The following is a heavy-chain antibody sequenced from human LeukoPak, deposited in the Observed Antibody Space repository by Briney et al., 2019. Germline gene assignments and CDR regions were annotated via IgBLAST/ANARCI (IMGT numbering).Heavy chain of an antibody. Sequence: ASVKVSCKASGYTFTGYYMHWVRQAPGQGLERMGWINPNSGGTNYAQKFQGRVTMTRDTSISTAYMELSRLRSDDTAVYYCARDLIRFLEWLLIYYYYYMDVWGKGTTVTVSS. V-gene: IGHV1-2*02. CDR2: INPNSGGT. CDR3: ARDLIRFLEWLLIYYYYYMDV. CDR1: GYTFTGYY. J-gene: IGHJ6*03. D-gene: IGHD3-3*01.